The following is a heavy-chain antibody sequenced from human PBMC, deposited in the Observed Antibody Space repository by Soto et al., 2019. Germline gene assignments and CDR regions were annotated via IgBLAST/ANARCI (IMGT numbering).Heavy chain of an antibody. CDR3: ARELYSTVRFDP. J-gene: IGHJ5*02. Sequence: QVQLVQSGAEVKKPGASVKVSCKASGYTFTSYDINWVRQATGQGIEWMGWMNPTSGNTGYAQKFQGRVTMTRNTSISTAYMALSSLRSDDTAVYYCARELYSTVRFDPWGQGTLVTVSS. V-gene: IGHV1-8*01. CDR2: MNPTSGNT. D-gene: IGHD6-13*01. CDR1: GYTFTSYD.